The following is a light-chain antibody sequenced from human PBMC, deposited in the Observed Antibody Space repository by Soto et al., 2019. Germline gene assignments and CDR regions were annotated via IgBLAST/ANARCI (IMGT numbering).Light chain of an antibody. J-gene: IGKJ1*01. V-gene: IGKV2-30*01. Sequence: DVVMTQSPLSLPVTLGQPASISCRSSRSLVYSDGNAYLNWFQQRPGQSPRRLIYKASNRDSGVPDRFSGSGSGTDFTLQISRVEAEDVGVYYCMQATHCRPTFGRGTRVEIK. CDR2: KAS. CDR3: MQATHCRPT. CDR1: RSLVYSDGNAY.